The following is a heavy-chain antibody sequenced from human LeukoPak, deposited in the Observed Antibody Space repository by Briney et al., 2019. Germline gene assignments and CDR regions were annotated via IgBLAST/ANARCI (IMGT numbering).Heavy chain of an antibody. J-gene: IGHJ4*02. CDR3: AKDPGVAGGGLDY. CDR1: GFTFSSYC. D-gene: IGHD2-15*01. Sequence: GGSLRLSCAASGFTFSSYCMSWVRQAPGKGLECVANIKQDGSEKHYVDSVKGRFTISRDNANNSLYLQMNTLRAEDTAVYYCAKDPGVAGGGLDYWGEGTLVTVSS. CDR2: IKQDGSEK. V-gene: IGHV3-7*01.